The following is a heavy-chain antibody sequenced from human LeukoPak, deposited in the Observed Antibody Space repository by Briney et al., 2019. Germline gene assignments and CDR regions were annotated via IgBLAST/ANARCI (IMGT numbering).Heavy chain of an antibody. V-gene: IGHV4-30-2*01. CDR1: GGSISSGGYS. CDR2: IYHSGST. Sequence: SETLSLTCAVSGGSISSGGYSWSWIRQPPGKGLEWIGYIYHSGSTYYNPSLKSRVTISVDRSKNQFSLKLSSVTAADTAVYYCARGRYCSGGSCYSYAFDIWGQGTMATVSS. CDR3: ARGRYCSGGSCYSYAFDI. J-gene: IGHJ3*02. D-gene: IGHD2-15*01.